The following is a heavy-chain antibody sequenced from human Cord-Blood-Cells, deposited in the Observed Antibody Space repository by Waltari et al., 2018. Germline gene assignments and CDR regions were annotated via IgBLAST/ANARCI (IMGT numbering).Heavy chain of an antibody. D-gene: IGHD1-1*01. CDR1: GYTFTGYY. CDR3: ARWETANDAFDI. Sequence: QVQLVQSGAEVKKPGASVKVSCKASGYTFTGYYMHWVRQAPGQGLEWMGWINPNRGGTNYAQKFQGRVTMTRDTSISTAYMELSRLRSDDTAVYYCARWETANDAFDIWGQGTMVTVSS. V-gene: IGHV1-2*02. J-gene: IGHJ3*02. CDR2: INPNRGGT.